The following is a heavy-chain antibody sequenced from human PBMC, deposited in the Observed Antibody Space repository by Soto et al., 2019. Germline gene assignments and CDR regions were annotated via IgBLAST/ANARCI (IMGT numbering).Heavy chain of an antibody. CDR3: AKDSDLVVVVAATMVSLDY. D-gene: IGHD2-15*01. CDR2: ISGSGIST. Sequence: GGSLRLSCTAAGFTFSNYVMSWVRQAPGRGLEWVSAISGSGISTFYADSVKGRSIISRDNSKNTLYLQLNSLKVEDTAVYYCAKDSDLVVVVAATMVSLDYWGQGTLVTVSS. CDR1: GFTFSNYV. V-gene: IGHV3-23*01. J-gene: IGHJ4*02.